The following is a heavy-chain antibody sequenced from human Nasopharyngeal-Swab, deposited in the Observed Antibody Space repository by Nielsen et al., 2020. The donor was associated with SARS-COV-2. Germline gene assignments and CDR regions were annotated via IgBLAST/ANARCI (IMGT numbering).Heavy chain of an antibody. V-gene: IGHV3-23*01. CDR1: GFTFSSYA. J-gene: IGHJ4*02. CDR2: ISGSGGST. D-gene: IGHD2-2*01. Sequence: GGSLRLSCAASGFTFSSYAMSWVRQAPGKGLEWVSAISGSGGSTYYADSVKGRFTISRDNSKNTLYLRMNSLRAEDTAVYYCAKDPLIVVVPAATLDYWGQGTLVTVSS. CDR3: AKDPLIVVVPAATLDY.